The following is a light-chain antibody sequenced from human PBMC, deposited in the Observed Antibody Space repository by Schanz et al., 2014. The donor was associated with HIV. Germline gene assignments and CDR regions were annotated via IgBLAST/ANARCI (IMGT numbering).Light chain of an antibody. Sequence: QSALTQPPSASGSPGQSITISCTGTSSDVGSYNLVSWYQQHPGKAPKLMIYDVNNRPSGISNRFSGSKSGYTASLTISGLQADDEADYYCSSYTSSSSVVFGGGTKLTVL. J-gene: IGLJ2*01. CDR3: SSYTSSSSVV. CDR1: SSDVGSYNL. V-gene: IGLV2-14*02. CDR2: DVN.